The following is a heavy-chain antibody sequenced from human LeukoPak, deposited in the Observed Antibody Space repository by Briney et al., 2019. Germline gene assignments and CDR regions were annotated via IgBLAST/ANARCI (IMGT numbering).Heavy chain of an antibody. CDR1: GGSISSGGYF. J-gene: IGHJ5*01. V-gene: IGHV4-30-2*01. CDR3: ARMIGVSCVGQYVGCTGRFDS. D-gene: IGHD3-22*01. Sequence: KPSETLSLTCTVSGGSISSGGYFWSWIRQPPGKGLEWLGYIYHSGTTDYTPSLKSRVTMSVDGSKNQFSLRLTSVTAADTAVYYCARMIGVSCVGQYVGCTGRFDSWGQGTLVTVSS. CDR2: IYHSGTT.